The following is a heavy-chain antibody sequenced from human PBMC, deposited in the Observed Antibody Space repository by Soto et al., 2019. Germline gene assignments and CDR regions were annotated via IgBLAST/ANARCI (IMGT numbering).Heavy chain of an antibody. CDR3: ARAPRTHFDY. J-gene: IGHJ4*02. Sequence: SETLSLTCAVYGGSFSGYYWSWIRQPPGKGLEWIGEINHSGSTNYNPSLKSRVTISVDTSKNQFSLKLSSVTAADTAVYYCARAPRTHFDYWGQGTLVTVSS. CDR2: INHSGST. CDR1: GGSFSGYY. V-gene: IGHV4-34*01.